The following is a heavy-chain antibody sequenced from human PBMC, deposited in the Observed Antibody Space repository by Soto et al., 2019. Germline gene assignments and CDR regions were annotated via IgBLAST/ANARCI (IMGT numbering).Heavy chain of an antibody. CDR2: INPSGGST. D-gene: IGHD2-15*01. J-gene: IGHJ5*02. CDR3: ARDSCSGGSCYLGSGANWFDP. CDR1: GYTFTSYY. V-gene: IGHV1-46*01. Sequence: ASVKVSCKASGYTFTSYYVHWVRQAPGQGLEWMGIINPSGGSTSYAQKFQGRVTMTRDTSTSTVYMELSSLRSEDTAVYYCARDSCSGGSCYLGSGANWFDPWGQGTLVTVSS.